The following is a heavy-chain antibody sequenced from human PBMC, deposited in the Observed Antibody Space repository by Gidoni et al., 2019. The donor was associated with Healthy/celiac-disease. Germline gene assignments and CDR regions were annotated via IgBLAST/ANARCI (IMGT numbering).Heavy chain of an antibody. CDR2: IKQDGSEK. D-gene: IGHD2-21*01. CDR3: CGGDWFDY. Sequence: EVQLVESGGGLVQPGGSWGLSGAASGFTFSSYGMGWVRQAPGKGLEGVANIKQDGSEKYYVDSVKGRFTISRDNAKNSLYLQMNSLRAEDTAVYYCCGGDWFDYWGQGTLVTVSS. J-gene: IGHJ4*02. V-gene: IGHV3-7*01. CDR1: GFTFSSYG.